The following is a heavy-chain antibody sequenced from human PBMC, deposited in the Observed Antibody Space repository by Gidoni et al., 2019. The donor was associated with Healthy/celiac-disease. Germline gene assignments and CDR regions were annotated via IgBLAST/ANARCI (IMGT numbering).Heavy chain of an antibody. V-gene: IGHV2-70*01. J-gene: IGHJ4*02. Sequence: QVTLRESGPALVKSTQTLTLTCTFSGFSLTTSGMCVSWIRQPPGKALEWLALIDWDDNKYYSTSLKTRLTISKDTSKNQVVLTMTNMDPVDTATYYCARYYYDRSGYYLGFDYWGQGTLVTVSS. D-gene: IGHD3-22*01. CDR2: IDWDDNK. CDR3: ARYYYDRSGYYLGFDY. CDR1: GFSLTTSGMC.